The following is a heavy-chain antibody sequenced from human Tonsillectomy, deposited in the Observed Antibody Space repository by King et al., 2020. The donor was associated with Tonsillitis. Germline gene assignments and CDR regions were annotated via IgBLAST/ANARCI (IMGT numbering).Heavy chain of an antibody. CDR1: GFTFSSYA. D-gene: IGHD6-13*01. CDR3: AKSSVWSVSAFDI. J-gene: IGHJ3*02. CDR2: ISGSGDST. Sequence: VQLVESGGGLVQPGGSLRLSCAASGFTFSSYAMTWVRQAPGKGLEWVSTISGSGDSTYYADSVKGRFTISRDNSKNTLYLQMNSLRAEDTAVYYCAKSSVWSVSAFDIWGQGTMVTVSS. V-gene: IGHV3-23*04.